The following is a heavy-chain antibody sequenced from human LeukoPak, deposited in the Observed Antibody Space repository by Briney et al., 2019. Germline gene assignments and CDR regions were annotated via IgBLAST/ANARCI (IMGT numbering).Heavy chain of an antibody. J-gene: IGHJ3*02. CDR3: AKDIQWELLPDAFDI. D-gene: IGHD1-26*01. CDR1: GFTFSSSD. V-gene: IGHV3-9*01. Sequence: PGGSLRLSCAASGFTFSSSDMHWVRQPTGKGLEWVSGISWNSGSVGYADSVKGRFTISRDNAKNSLYLQMNSLRAEDTALYYCAKDIQWELLPDAFDIWGQGTMVTVSS. CDR2: ISWNSGSV.